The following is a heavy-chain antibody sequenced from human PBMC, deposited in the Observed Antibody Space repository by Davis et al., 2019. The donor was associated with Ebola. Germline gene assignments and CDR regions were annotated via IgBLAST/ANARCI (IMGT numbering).Heavy chain of an antibody. J-gene: IGHJ4*02. CDR3: AAGGDGPPDY. CDR1: GYTFTSYA. V-gene: IGHV1-8*03. Sequence: AASVKVSCKASGYTFTSYAMHWVRQAPGQRLEWMGWMNPNSGNTGYAQNFQERVTITRDMSTSTAYMELSSLRSEDTAVYYCAAGGDGPPDYWGQGTLVTVSS. CDR2: MNPNSGNT.